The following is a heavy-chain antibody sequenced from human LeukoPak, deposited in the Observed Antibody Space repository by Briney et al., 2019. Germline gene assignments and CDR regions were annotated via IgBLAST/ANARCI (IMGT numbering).Heavy chain of an antibody. Sequence: GGSLRLSCAASGFTFSSYGMHWVRQAPGRGLEWVALISFDGSNQYYADSVKGRFTISRDNSKNTLFLQMNSLRAEDTAVYYCAKPPEVGATVGYFDYWGQGTLVTVSS. V-gene: IGHV3-30*18. CDR1: GFTFSSYG. CDR3: AKPPEVGATVGYFDY. J-gene: IGHJ4*02. D-gene: IGHD1-26*01. CDR2: ISFDGSNQ.